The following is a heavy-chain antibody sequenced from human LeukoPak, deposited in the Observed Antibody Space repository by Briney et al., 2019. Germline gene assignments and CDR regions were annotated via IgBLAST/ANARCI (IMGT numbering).Heavy chain of an antibody. Sequence: GGSLRLSCAASGFTFSNAWMSWVRQAPGKGLEWVSTIKGIGPTTYYADSLKGRFTISRDNAKNSLFLQMSSLRADDTAIYYCARAGELGYMDVWGKGTAVTVSS. CDR2: IKGIGPTT. J-gene: IGHJ6*03. D-gene: IGHD3-16*01. CDR3: ARAGELGYMDV. V-gene: IGHV3-11*04. CDR1: GFTFSNAW.